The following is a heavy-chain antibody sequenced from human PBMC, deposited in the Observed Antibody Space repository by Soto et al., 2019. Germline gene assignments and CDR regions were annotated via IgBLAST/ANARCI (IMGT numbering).Heavy chain of an antibody. D-gene: IGHD5-12*01. CDR3: ASVIPLWRRRINTGYSG. J-gene: IGHJ4*01. V-gene: IGHV1-69*12. CDR1: GGTFSTYA. Sequence: QVQLVQSWAEVKKPESSVKVSCTAPGGTFSTYAISWVRQAPGQGLAWMGGIIPMFGTANYAQRFQDRVTITADESTNTVYMELSSLRSEDTAVYFCASVIPLWRRRINTGYSGWGHGTLVTGYS. CDR2: IIPMFGTA.